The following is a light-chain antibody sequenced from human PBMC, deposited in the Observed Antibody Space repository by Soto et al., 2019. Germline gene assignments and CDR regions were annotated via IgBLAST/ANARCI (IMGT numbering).Light chain of an antibody. V-gene: IGLV1-44*01. CDR3: AAWDDSLNGLVV. J-gene: IGLJ2*01. CDR1: SSNIGSNT. CDR2: SNN. Sequence: QSVLTQPPSASGTPGQRVTISCSGSSSNIGSNTVNWYQQLPGTAPKLLIYSNNQRPSGVPVRFSGSKSGTSASLAISGLQSEDEADYYCAAWDDSLNGLVVFGGGTQLTVL.